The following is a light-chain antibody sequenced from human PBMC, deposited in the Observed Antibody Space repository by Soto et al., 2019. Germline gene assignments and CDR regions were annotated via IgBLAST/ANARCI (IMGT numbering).Light chain of an antibody. Sequence: QSALTQPASVSGSPGQSITISCTGPSSDIGDYDYVSWHQQHPGKAPKLMIYDVSNRPSGVSNRFSGSKSGNTASLTISALPAVDEADYYSSSSTTRGLYVFGAGTKVTVL. CDR2: DVS. J-gene: IGLJ1*01. V-gene: IGLV2-14*03. CDR3: SSSTTRGLYV. CDR1: SSDIGDYDY.